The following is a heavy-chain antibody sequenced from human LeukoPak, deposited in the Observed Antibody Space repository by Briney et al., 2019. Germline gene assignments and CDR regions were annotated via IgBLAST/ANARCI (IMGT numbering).Heavy chain of an antibody. CDR3: ARPSFLHCSGGSCLDY. J-gene: IGHJ4*03. V-gene: IGHV1-8*01. Sequence: ASVKVSCKASGYTFTSYDINWARQATGQGLEWMGWMNPNSGNTGYAQKFQGRVTMTRNTSISTAYMELSSLRSEDTAVYYCARPSFLHCSGGSCLDYWGQGTLVTVSS. CDR1: GYTFTSYD. D-gene: IGHD2-15*01. CDR2: MNPNSGNT.